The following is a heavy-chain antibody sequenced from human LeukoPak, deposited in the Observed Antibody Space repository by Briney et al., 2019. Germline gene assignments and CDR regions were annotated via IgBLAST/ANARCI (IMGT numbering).Heavy chain of an antibody. Sequence: PGGSLRLSCAASGFTFSSYGMHWVRQAPGKGLEWVAVIWYDGSNKYYADSVKGRFTISRDNSKNTLYLQMNSLRAEDTAVYYCARDSKRYCTGDCGMDVWGQGTTVTVSS. J-gene: IGHJ6*02. CDR1: GFTFSSYG. CDR3: ARDSKRYCTGDCGMDV. D-gene: IGHD2-8*02. V-gene: IGHV3-33*01. CDR2: IWYDGSNK.